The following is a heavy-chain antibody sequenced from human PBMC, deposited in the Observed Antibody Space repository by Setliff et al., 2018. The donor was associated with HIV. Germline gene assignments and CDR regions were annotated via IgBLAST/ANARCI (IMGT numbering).Heavy chain of an antibody. Sequence: ASVKVSCKASGYTFTNYGISWVRQASGQGLEWMGWISADNGNTNDAQKLQGRVTMTTDTSTSTAYMELRSLRSDDTAVYYCARDYCSSTTCEDYFDYWGQGTLVTVSS. J-gene: IGHJ4*02. CDR3: ARDYCSSTTCEDYFDY. CDR2: ISADNGNT. D-gene: IGHD2-2*01. V-gene: IGHV1-18*01. CDR1: GYTFTNYG.